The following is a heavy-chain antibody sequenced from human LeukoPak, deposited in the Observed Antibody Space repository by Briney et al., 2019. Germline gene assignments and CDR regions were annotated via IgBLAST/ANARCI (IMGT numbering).Heavy chain of an antibody. CDR1: GFTFDDYA. CDR2: ISWNSGSI. CDR3: AKGETPYYYDSSGSDY. J-gene: IGHJ4*02. Sequence: GGSLRLSCAASGFTFDDYAMHWVRQAPGKGLEWVSGISWNSGSIGYADSVKGRFTISRDNAKNSLYLQMNSLRAEDTALYYCAKGETPYYYDSSGSDYWGQGTLVTVSS. D-gene: IGHD3-22*01. V-gene: IGHV3-9*01.